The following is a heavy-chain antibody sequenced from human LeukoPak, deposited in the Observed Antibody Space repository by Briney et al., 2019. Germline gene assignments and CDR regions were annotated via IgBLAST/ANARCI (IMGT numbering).Heavy chain of an antibody. CDR3: ARDIHDFWSGYPNRNFDY. V-gene: IGHV1-18*01. D-gene: IGHD3-3*01. Sequence: ASVKVSCKASGYTFTSYGISWVRQAPGQGLEWMGWISAYNGNTNYAQKLQGRVTMTTDTSTSTAYMELRSLRSDDTAVYYCARDIHDFWSGYPNRNFDYWGQGTLVTVSS. J-gene: IGHJ4*02. CDR1: GYTFTSYG. CDR2: ISAYNGNT.